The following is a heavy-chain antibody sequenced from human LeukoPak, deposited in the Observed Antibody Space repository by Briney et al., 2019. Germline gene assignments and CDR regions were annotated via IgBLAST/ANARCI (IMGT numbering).Heavy chain of an antibody. Sequence: GGSLRLSCAASGFTFSSYAMHWVRQAPGKGLEWVSSISSSSSYIYYADSVKGRFTISRDNAKNSLYLQMNSLRAEDTAVYYCASWVPWLQLDYWGQGTLVTVSS. V-gene: IGHV3-21*01. CDR1: GFTFSSYA. D-gene: IGHD5-24*01. CDR3: ASWVPWLQLDY. J-gene: IGHJ4*02. CDR2: ISSSSSYI.